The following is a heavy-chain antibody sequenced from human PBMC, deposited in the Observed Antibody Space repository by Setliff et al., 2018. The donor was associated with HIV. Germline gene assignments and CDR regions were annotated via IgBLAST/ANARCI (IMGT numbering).Heavy chain of an antibody. CDR3: VRDPGYSSGWSGTTFDY. CDR2: ISSSGST. J-gene: IGHJ4*02. CDR1: GGSIRRGSYY. D-gene: IGHD6-19*01. Sequence: SETLSLTCTVSGGSIRRGSYYWNWIRQPVGEGLEWIGHISSSGSTNYNPSLKNRVSLSLDTSKNQFSLKLRSVFAADTAVYYCVRDPGYSSGWSGTTFDYWGLGTLVTVSS. V-gene: IGHV4-61*09.